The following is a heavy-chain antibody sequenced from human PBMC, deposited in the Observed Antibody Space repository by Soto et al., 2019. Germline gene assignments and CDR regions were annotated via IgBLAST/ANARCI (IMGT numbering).Heavy chain of an antibody. V-gene: IGHV1-18*01. CDR2: ISAYNGNT. D-gene: IGHD2-2*01. CDR1: GYTFTSYG. CDR3: ARDLHRYCSSTSCKTGNWFDP. Sequence: SSVKVSCKASGYTFTSYGISWVRQAPGQGLEWMGWISAYNGNTNYAQKLQGRVTMTTDTSTSTAYMELRSLRSDDTAVYYCARDLHRYCSSTSCKTGNWFDPGG. J-gene: IGHJ5*02.